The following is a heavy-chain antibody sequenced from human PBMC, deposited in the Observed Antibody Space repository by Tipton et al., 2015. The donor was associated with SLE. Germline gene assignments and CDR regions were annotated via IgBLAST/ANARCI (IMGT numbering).Heavy chain of an antibody. J-gene: IGHJ4*02. CDR1: GESFSDYY. V-gene: IGHV4-34*01. CDR3: ARPGQRGGY. D-gene: IGHD6-25*01. Sequence: TLSLTCAVYGESFSDYYWSWIRQSPGKGLEWIGYIYESENTNYNSSLKSRVTMSVDTSKNQFSLNLTSMTAADTAMYYCARPGQRGGYWGQGTLVTVSS. CDR2: IYESENT.